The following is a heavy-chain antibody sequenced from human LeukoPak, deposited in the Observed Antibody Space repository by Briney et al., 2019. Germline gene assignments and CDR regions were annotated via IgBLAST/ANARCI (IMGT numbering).Heavy chain of an antibody. Sequence: GGSLRLSCAASGFTFSTYVMSWFRQAPGKGLQWVSAISGSADNTYYADSVKGRFTISRDNSKNTLYLQMNSLRADDTAIYYCAKVYYNASRSYTYWGQGTLVTVSS. J-gene: IGHJ4*02. CDR1: GFTFSTYV. D-gene: IGHD1-26*01. CDR3: AKVYYNASRSYTY. V-gene: IGHV3-23*01. CDR2: ISGSADNT.